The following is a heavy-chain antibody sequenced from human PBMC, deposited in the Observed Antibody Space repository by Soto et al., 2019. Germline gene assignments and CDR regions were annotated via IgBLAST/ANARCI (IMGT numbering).Heavy chain of an antibody. CDR3: ALSLSYYDILTGRGTILRFDY. Sequence: SGPTLVNPTQTLTLTCTFSGFSLSTSGVGVGWIRQPPGKALEWLALIYWNDDKRYSPSLKSRLTITKDTSKNQVVLTMTNMDPVDTATYYCALSLSYYDILTGRGTILRFDYWGQGTLVTVSS. D-gene: IGHD3-9*01. V-gene: IGHV2-5*01. CDR1: GFSLSTSGVG. CDR2: IYWNDDK. J-gene: IGHJ4*02.